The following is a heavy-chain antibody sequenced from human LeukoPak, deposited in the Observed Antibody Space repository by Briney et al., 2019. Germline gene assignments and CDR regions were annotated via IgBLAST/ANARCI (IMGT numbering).Heavy chain of an antibody. Sequence: GGSLRLSCAASGFTFSSYEMNWVRQAPGKGLEWVSYISSSGSTIYYADSVKGRFTISRDNAKNSLYLQMNSQRAEDTAVYYCARGPEWLRLVLDYWGQGTLVTVSS. CDR1: GFTFSSYE. D-gene: IGHD5-12*01. CDR2: ISSSGSTI. CDR3: ARGPEWLRLVLDY. V-gene: IGHV3-48*03. J-gene: IGHJ4*02.